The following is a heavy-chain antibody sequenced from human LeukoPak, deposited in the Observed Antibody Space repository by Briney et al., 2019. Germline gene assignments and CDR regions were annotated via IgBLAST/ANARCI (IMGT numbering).Heavy chain of an antibody. CDR2: IGVSGGRT. D-gene: IGHD6-19*01. CDR3: AKGATYAVAGTGDAFDI. J-gene: IGHJ3*02. Sequence: GGSLRLSCAASGFTFSNYAMNWVRQAPGKGLQWVSDIGVSGGRTDYADSVKGRFTISRDNSKSTLYLQMNSLRAEDTAVYYCAKGATYAVAGTGDAFDIWGQGTMVTVSS. CDR1: GFTFSNYA. V-gene: IGHV3-23*01.